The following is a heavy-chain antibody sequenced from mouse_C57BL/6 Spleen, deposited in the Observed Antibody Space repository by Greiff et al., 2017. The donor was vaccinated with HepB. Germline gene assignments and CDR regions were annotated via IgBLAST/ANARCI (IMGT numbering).Heavy chain of an antibody. CDR1: GYAFSSYW. D-gene: IGHD3-3*01. CDR2: IYPGDGDT. CDR3: ARRDGYYAMDY. Sequence: VQLQQSGAELVKPGASVKISCKASGYAFSSYWMNWMKQRPGKGLEWIGQIYPGDGDTNYNGKFKGKATLTADKSSSTAYMQLSSLTSEDSAVYFWARRDGYYAMDYWGQGTSVTVSS. V-gene: IGHV1-80*01. J-gene: IGHJ4*01.